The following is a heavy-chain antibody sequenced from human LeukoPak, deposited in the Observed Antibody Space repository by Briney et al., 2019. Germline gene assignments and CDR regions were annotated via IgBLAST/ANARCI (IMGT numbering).Heavy chain of an antibody. CDR2: MNPNSGNT. D-gene: IGHD3-9*01. J-gene: IGHJ4*02. CDR3: ARGFRRYDILTGRGGYYFDY. V-gene: IGHV1-8*01. Sequence: ASVKVSCKASGYTFTSYDINWVRQATGQGLEWMGWMNPNSGNTGYAQKFQGRVTMTRNTSISTAYVELSSLRSEDTAVYYCARGFRRYDILTGRGGYYFDYWGQGTLVTVSS. CDR1: GYTFTSYD.